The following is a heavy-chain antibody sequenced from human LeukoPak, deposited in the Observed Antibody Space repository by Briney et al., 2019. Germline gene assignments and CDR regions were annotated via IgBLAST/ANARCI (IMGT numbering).Heavy chain of an antibody. J-gene: IGHJ3*02. CDR2: IRAYNGNT. CDR1: GYTFTIYG. CDR3: ARERGSDSSGYYFIDI. D-gene: IGHD3-22*01. Sequence: ASVSVFCRASGYTFTIYGIRWVRQAPGQGLEGVGWIRAYNGNTNYAEKFQGRVTMTRDTSTSAAYMKMRSLRSDDTAVYYSARERGSDSSGYYFIDIWGQGTMVTVSS. V-gene: IGHV1-18*01.